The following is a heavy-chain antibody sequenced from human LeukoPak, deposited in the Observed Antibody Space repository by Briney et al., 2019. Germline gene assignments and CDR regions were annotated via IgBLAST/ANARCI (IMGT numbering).Heavy chain of an antibody. Sequence: PGGSLRLSCAASGFTFSSYWMSWVRQAPGKGLEWVANIKQDGSEKYYVDSVKGRFTISRDNAKNSLYLQMNSLRAEDTAVYYCARLFFAAGTDAFDIWGQGTMVTVSS. CDR2: IKQDGSEK. V-gene: IGHV3-7*01. D-gene: IGHD6-13*01. CDR3: ARLFFAAGTDAFDI. CDR1: GFTFSSYW. J-gene: IGHJ3*02.